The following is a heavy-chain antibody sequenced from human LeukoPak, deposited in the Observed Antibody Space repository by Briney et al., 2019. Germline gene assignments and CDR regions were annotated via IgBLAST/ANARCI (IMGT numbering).Heavy chain of an antibody. CDR3: AKGIYSSGWSYFDY. D-gene: IGHD6-19*01. CDR2: LSGSGITT. Sequence: GGSLRLSCAASGFTFSNSAMGWVRQAPGKGLEWVSTLSGSGITTYYADSVKGRFTISRDNSKNPLYLQMNSLRAEDTAVYYCAKGIYSSGWSYFDYWGHGTLVTVSS. CDR1: GFTFSNSA. V-gene: IGHV3-23*01. J-gene: IGHJ4*01.